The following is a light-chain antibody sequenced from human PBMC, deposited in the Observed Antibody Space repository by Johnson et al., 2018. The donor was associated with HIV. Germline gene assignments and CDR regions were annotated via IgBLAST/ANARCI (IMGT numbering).Light chain of an antibody. V-gene: IGLV1-51*02. Sequence: QSVLTQPPSVSAAPGQKVTISCSGSSSNIGTNFVSWYQQFPGAAPKLIIYENNKRPSGIPDRFSGSKSGTSATLDITGLPTGDEADYYCASWDRSLTVGTVFGPGTRVTVL. J-gene: IGLJ1*01. CDR2: ENN. CDR1: SSNIGTNF. CDR3: ASWDRSLTVGTV.